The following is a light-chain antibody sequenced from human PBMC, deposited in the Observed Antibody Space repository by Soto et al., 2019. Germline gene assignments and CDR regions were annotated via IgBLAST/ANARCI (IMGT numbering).Light chain of an antibody. CDR2: DAS. V-gene: IGKV3-11*01. CDR3: QQRSNWL. Sequence: EIVLTQSPATLSLSPGERATLSCRASQSVSAYLAWYQQKPGQAPRLLIYDASNRATGIPGRVSGSGSGTDFTLTISSLEPEDFAVYYCQQRSNWLFGGGTKVEIK. J-gene: IGKJ4*01. CDR1: QSVSAY.